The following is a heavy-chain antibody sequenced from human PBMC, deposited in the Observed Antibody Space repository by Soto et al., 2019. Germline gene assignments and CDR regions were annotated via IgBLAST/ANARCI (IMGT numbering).Heavy chain of an antibody. V-gene: IGHV6-1*01. J-gene: IGHJ4*02. CDR3: ARGRYYYDSSSSYFDS. CDR2: TYYRSKWYN. CDR1: GDSVSSNSAA. Sequence: PSQTLSLTCAISGDSVSSNSAAWNWIRQSPSRGLEWLGRTYYRSKWYNDYAVSVKSRITINPDTSKNQFSLQLNSVTPEDTAVNYCARGRYYYDSSSSYFDSWGQGNLVTVSS. D-gene: IGHD3-22*01.